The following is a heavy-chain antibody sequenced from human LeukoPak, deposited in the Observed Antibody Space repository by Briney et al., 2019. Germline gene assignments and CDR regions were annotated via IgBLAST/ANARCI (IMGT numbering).Heavy chain of an antibody. Sequence: GESLKISCKGSGYSFTSYGIGWVRQMPGKGLEWMWIIYPGYSDTRYSPSFQGQVTISADKSISTAYLQWSSLKASDTAMYYCARLGGYCSGGSCYEGNWFDPWGQGTLVTVSS. D-gene: IGHD2-15*01. V-gene: IGHV5-51*01. CDR2: IYPGYSDT. CDR1: GYSFTSYG. J-gene: IGHJ5*02. CDR3: ARLGGYCSGGSCYEGNWFDP.